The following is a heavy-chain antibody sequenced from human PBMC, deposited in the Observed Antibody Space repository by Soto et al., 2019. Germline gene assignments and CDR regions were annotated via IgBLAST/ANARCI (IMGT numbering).Heavy chain of an antibody. CDR3: AKDDSSSWSGTGEFDY. CDR1: GFTFSSYG. Sequence: QVQLVESGGGVVQPGRSLRLSCAASGFTFSSYGMHWVRQAPGKGLGWVAVISYDGSNKYYADSVKGRFTISRDNSKNSLYLQRNSLRAEDTAVYYCAKDDSSSWSGTGEFDYWGQGTLVTDTS. J-gene: IGHJ4*02. CDR2: ISYDGSNK. V-gene: IGHV3-30*18. D-gene: IGHD6-13*01.